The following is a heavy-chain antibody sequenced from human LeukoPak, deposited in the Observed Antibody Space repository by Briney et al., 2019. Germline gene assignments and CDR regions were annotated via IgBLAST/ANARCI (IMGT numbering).Heavy chain of an antibody. D-gene: IGHD5-24*01. J-gene: IGHJ4*02. Sequence: GASVKVSCKASGGTFSTYAISWVRQAPGQGLEWMGWINPNSGGTNYAQKFQGRVTMTRDTSISTAYMELSRLRSDDTAVYYCARDLRRDGYNYLFDYWGQGTLVTVSS. CDR2: INPNSGGT. CDR1: GGTFSTYA. V-gene: IGHV1-2*02. CDR3: ARDLRRDGYNYLFDY.